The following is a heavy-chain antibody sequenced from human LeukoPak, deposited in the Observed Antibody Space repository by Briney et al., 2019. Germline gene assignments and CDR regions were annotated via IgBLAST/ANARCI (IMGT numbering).Heavy chain of an antibody. CDR2: INHSGRT. Sequence: SETLSLTCAVYGGSFSGYYWSWIRQPPGKGLEWIGEINHSGRTNYNPSLKSRVTISVDTSKNQFSLKVSSVTAADTAVYYCAKGRKDFDTNLGPFDSWGQGILVTVSS. CDR1: GGSFSGYY. V-gene: IGHV4-34*01. J-gene: IGHJ4*02. D-gene: IGHD3-9*01. CDR3: AKGRKDFDTNLGPFDS.